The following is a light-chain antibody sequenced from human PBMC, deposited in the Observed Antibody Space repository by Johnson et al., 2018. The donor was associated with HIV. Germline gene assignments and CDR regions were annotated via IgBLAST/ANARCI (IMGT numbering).Light chain of an antibody. V-gene: IGLV1-51*02. CDR2: ENI. CDR3: GTLESSLGV. Sequence: QSVLTQPPSVSAAPGQKVTISCSGSSSNIGNNYVSWYQQLPGTAPKLLVYENIKRPSGIPDRFSGSKSGTSATLGIAGLQTGDEADYYVGTLESSLGVFGTGTNVTVL. CDR1: SSNIGNNY. J-gene: IGLJ1*01.